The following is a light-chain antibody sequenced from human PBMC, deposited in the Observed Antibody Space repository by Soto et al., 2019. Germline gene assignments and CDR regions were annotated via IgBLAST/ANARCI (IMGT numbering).Light chain of an antibody. CDR2: SAS. CDR1: QFVSTN. V-gene: IGKV3-15*01. J-gene: IGKJ4*01. CDR3: QQCNNWPPLT. Sequence: EVVMTQSPATLSVSPGERATLSCRASQFVSTNLAWYQQKPGQAPRLLIYSASTRATGIPGRFSGSGSGTEFTLTSSSLQSEDSAVYYCQQCNNWPPLTFGGGTKVEIK.